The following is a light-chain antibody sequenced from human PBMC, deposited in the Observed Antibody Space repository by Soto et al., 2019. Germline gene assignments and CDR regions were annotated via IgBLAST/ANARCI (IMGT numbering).Light chain of an antibody. CDR3: CAYAGSYTYV. Sequence: QSALTQPRSVSGSPGQSVTISCTGTSSDFSGYFYVSWYQQHPGKVPKLMIHDVSNRPSGVPDRFSGSKSGNTASLTISGLQAEDEADYYCCAYAGSYTYVFGTGTKLTVL. CDR1: SSDFSGYFY. CDR2: DVS. V-gene: IGLV2-11*01. J-gene: IGLJ1*01.